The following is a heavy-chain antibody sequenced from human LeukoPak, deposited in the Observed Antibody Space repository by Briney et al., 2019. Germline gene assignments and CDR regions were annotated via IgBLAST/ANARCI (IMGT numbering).Heavy chain of an antibody. CDR1: GGSISTFS. J-gene: IGHJ4*02. CDR3: ARGWGYFDY. V-gene: IGHV4-59*01. Sequence: SETLSLTCTVSGGSISTFSGSWIRQPPGRGLEWIGYIFNTGSTNYNPSLKSRVTISIDTSKNQFSLRLSSVTAADAAVYYCARGWGYFDYWGQGSWSPSPQ. D-gene: IGHD3-16*01. CDR2: IFNTGST.